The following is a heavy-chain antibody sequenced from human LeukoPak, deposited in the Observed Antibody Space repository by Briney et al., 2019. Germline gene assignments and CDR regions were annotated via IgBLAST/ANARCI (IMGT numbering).Heavy chain of an antibody. D-gene: IGHD1-26*01. Sequence: PGGSLRLSYAASGFTFSSYNMNWVRQAPGKGLEWVSSITSTGSYTFYADSVKGRFTISRDNAKNSLYLQMNSLRAEDTAIYYCARDPYSGSYGDSYYYYMDVWGKGTTVTISS. V-gene: IGHV3-21*01. CDR2: ITSTGSYT. CDR1: GFTFSSYN. CDR3: ARDPYSGSYGDSYYYYMDV. J-gene: IGHJ6*03.